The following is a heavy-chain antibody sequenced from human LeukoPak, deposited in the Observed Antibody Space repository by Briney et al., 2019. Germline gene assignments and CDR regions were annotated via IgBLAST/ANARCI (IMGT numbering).Heavy chain of an antibody. CDR1: GFTFSSSW. D-gene: IGHD2-2*01. CDR3: ARGVGCSSTRCYGYFDY. V-gene: IGHV3-7*01. CDR2: IKQDGSEK. Sequence: GGSLRLSCAASGFTFSSSWMTWARQAPVKGLEWVANIKQDGSEKYYVDSVKGRFTISRDNAKNSLYLQMNSLRAEDTAVYYCARGVGCSSTRCYGYFDYWGQGTLVTVSS. J-gene: IGHJ4*02.